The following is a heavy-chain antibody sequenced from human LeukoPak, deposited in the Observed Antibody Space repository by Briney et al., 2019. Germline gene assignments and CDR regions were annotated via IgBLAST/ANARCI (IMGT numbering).Heavy chain of an antibody. Sequence: SETLSLICTVSGGSISSYYWSWIRQPPGKGLEWIGYIYYSGSTNYNPSLKSRVTISVDTSKNQFSLKLSSVTAADTAVYYCARDYGITMVRGAPRPYYYYGMDVWGKGTTVTVSS. D-gene: IGHD3-10*01. CDR2: IYYSGST. J-gene: IGHJ6*04. CDR1: GGSISSYY. CDR3: ARDYGITMVRGAPRPYYYYGMDV. V-gene: IGHV4-59*01.